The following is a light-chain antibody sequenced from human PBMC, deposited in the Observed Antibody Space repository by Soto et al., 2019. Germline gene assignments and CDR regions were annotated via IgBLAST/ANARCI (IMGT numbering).Light chain of an antibody. CDR3: QQYSRSPEVT. CDR2: GVS. CDR1: QSVTSTY. Sequence: EIVLTQSPGTLSLSPGERATLSCRASQSVTSTYLAWYQHKPGQAPRLLIYGVSSRATDIPDRFSGSGSGTDFTLTISRLEPEDFAVYYCQQYSRSPEVTFGGGTKVEIK. J-gene: IGKJ4*01. V-gene: IGKV3-20*01.